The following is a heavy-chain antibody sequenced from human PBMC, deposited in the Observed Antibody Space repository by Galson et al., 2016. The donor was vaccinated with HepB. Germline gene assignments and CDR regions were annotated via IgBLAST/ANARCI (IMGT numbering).Heavy chain of an antibody. CDR1: GFTFSSYA. J-gene: IGHJ4*02. Sequence: SLRLSCAASGFTFSSYAMHWVRQAPGKGLEWVALISYDRNNKYYADSVRGRFTISRDNSKNTLYLQMNSLRPEDTAVYYCARKWAYDRTIIDYWGQGTLVTVSS. CDR2: ISYDRNNK. CDR3: ARKWAYDRTIIDY. V-gene: IGHV3-30-3*01. D-gene: IGHD3-22*01.